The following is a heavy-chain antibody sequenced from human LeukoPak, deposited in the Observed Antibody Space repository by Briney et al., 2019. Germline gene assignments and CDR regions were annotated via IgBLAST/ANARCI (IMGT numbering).Heavy chain of an antibody. D-gene: IGHD3-3*01. J-gene: IGHJ4*02. CDR2: ISGSGGTT. Sequence: GGSLRLSCEASGFSFSSCATSWVRQAPGKGLEWVSGISGSGGTTYYAGSVKGRFTISRDISKNTLYLQMSSLRAGDTAVYYCARDLYADFWSGSVDYWGRGTLVTVSS. CDR3: ARDLYADFWSGSVDY. V-gene: IGHV3-23*01. CDR1: GFSFSSCA.